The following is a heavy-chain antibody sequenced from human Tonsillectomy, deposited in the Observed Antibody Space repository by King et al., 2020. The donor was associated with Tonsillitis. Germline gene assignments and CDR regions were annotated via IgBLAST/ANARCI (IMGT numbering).Heavy chain of an antibody. V-gene: IGHV1-69*01. CDR3: ASAGRYYYAILGYSDALAL. D-gene: IGHD3-22*01. Sequence: QLVQSGAEVKKPGSSVKVSCKASGGTFSNYAIHWVRQAPGQGLEWIGGIIPIFDTPNYAQRFQDRVTITADASTSTASMELSSLRSEDTAVYFCASAGRYYYAILGYSDALALWGQGTMVTVSS. J-gene: IGHJ3*01. CDR1: GGTFSNYA. CDR2: IIPIFDTP.